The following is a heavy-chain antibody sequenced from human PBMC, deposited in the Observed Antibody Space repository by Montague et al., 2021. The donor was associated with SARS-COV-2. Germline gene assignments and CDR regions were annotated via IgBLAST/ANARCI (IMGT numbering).Heavy chain of an antibody. CDR1: GDSVSSTAAA. CDR3: ASGWTLFD. D-gene: IGHD6-19*01. V-gene: IGHV6-1*01. CDR2: TYYRSEWHT. Sequence: CAISGDSVSSTAAAWIWIRQSPSRGLEWLGRTYYRSEWHTDYAVSVEGRLAIDADTSKNQFSLQLHPVTSEDSAVYYCASGWTLFDWGQGTLVTVSP. J-gene: IGHJ4*02.